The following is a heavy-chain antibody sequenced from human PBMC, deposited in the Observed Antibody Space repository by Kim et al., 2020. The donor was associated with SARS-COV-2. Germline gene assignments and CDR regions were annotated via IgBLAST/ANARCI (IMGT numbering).Heavy chain of an antibody. J-gene: IGHJ4*02. CDR1: GGSISSSSYY. V-gene: IGHV4-39*01. CDR3: ARQDTAMVIHGGYFDY. CDR2: IYYSGST. D-gene: IGHD5-18*01. Sequence: SETLSLTCTVSGGSISSSSYYWGWIRQPPGKGLEWIGSIYYSGSTYYNPSLKSRVTISVDTSKNQFSLKLSSVTAADTAVYYCARQDTAMVIHGGYFDYWGQGTLVTVSS.